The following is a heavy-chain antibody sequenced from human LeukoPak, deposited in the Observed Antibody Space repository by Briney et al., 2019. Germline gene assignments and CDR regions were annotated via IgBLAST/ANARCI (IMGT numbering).Heavy chain of an antibody. Sequence: GGSLRLSCAASGFTFSSYSMNWVRQAPGKGLEWVSSISSSSSYIYYADSVKGRFTISRDNAKNSLYLQMNSLRAEDTAVYYCARDPPYYDILTGYYYWGQGTLVTASS. CDR2: ISSSSSYI. D-gene: IGHD3-9*01. J-gene: IGHJ4*02. V-gene: IGHV3-21*01. CDR1: GFTFSSYS. CDR3: ARDPPYYDILTGYYY.